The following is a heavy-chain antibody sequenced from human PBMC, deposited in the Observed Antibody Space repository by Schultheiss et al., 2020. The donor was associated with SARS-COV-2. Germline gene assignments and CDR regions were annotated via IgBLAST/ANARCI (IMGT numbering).Heavy chain of an antibody. V-gene: IGHV3-33*08. CDR1: GFSFSTNS. CDR3: ARDIWSGGHYYFDF. Sequence: GGSLRLSCAASGFSFSTNSMNWVRQAPGKGLEWVAGIQNDGSITYYADSVQGRFTISRDNSNNKLFLQMNSLRDEDTAVYYCARDIWSGGHYYFDFWGQGTLVTVSS. CDR2: IQNDGSIT. J-gene: IGHJ4*02. D-gene: IGHD3-3*01.